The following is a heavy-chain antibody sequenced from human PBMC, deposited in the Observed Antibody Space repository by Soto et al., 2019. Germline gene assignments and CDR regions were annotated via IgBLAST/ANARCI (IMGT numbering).Heavy chain of an antibody. CDR1: GGSISSGGYY. CDR2: IYYSGST. V-gene: IGHV4-31*03. CDR3: ARDPYYYDSSGYYPSGMDV. D-gene: IGHD3-22*01. Sequence: SETLSLTCTVSGGSISSGGYYWSWIRQHPGKGLEWIGYIYYSGSTYYNPSLKSRVTISVDTSKNQFSLKLSSVTAADTAVYYCARDPYYYDSSGYYPSGMDVWGQGTTVTVSS. J-gene: IGHJ6*02.